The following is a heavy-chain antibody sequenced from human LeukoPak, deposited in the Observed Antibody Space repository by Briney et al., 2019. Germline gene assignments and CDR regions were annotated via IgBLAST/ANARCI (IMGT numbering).Heavy chain of an antibody. D-gene: IGHD3-22*01. CDR1: GFTFSSYG. CDR3: AKGRDDSSGFDY. Sequence: GRSLRLSCAASGFTFSSYGMHWVRQAPGKGLEWEAVISYDGSNKYYADSVKGRFTISRDNSKNTLYLQMNSLRAEDTAVYYCAKGRDDSSGFDYWGQGTLVTVSS. CDR2: ISYDGSNK. V-gene: IGHV3-30*18. J-gene: IGHJ4*02.